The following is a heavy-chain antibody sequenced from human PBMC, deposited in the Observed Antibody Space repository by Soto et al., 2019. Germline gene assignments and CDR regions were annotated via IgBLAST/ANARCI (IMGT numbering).Heavy chain of an antibody. CDR3: ARGDIAAAGKGPCDY. Sequence: ASVKVSCKASGYTFTSYYMHWVRQAPGQGLEWIGIINPSGGSTSYARKFQGRVTMTRDTSTSTVYMELSSLRSEDTAVYYCARGDIAAAGKGPCDYWGQGTLVTVSS. D-gene: IGHD6-13*01. CDR1: GYTFTSYY. V-gene: IGHV1-46*01. J-gene: IGHJ4*02. CDR2: INPSGGST.